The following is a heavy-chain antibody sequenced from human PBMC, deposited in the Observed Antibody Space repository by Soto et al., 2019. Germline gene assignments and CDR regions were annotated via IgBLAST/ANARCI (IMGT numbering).Heavy chain of an antibody. J-gene: IGHJ4*02. Sequence: GASVKVSCKASGYTFTSYAMHWVRQAPGQRLEWMGWINAGNGNTKYSQKFQGRVTITRDTSASTAYMELSSLRSEDTAVYYCARDLAGGYYYFGIWDYWGQGTLVTVSS. V-gene: IGHV1-3*01. CDR1: GYTFTSYA. D-gene: IGHD1-26*01. CDR3: ARDLAGGYYYFGIWDY. CDR2: INAGNGNT.